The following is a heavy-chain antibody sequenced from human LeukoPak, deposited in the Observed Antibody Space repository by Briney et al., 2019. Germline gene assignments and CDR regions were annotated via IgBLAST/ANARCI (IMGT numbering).Heavy chain of an antibody. V-gene: IGHV3-23*01. D-gene: IGHD1-26*01. CDR1: GFTFRSYA. J-gene: IGHJ4*02. CDR2: ISGTGDSP. CDR3: AKVYSGSYTTYYFDY. Sequence: PGGSLRLSCAASGFTFRSYAMSWVRQAPGKGLEWVSAISGTGDSPHYADSVKGRFTISRDNSKNTLYLQMNSLRAEDTAVYYCAKVYSGSYTTYYFDYWGQGTLVTVPS.